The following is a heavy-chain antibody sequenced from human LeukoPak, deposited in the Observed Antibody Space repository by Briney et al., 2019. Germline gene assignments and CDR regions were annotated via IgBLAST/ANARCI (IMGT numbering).Heavy chain of an antibody. Sequence: PSETLSLTCSVSGGSIRNYYWGWMRQPPGKGLEWIGYLSYGGSTHYNPSLKSRVTISADTSKNQFSLNLNSVTAADTAIYYCARGPRVPSSSWYVPDYWGQGTLVTVSS. D-gene: IGHD6-13*01. CDR1: GGSIRNYY. CDR3: ARGPRVPSSSWYVPDY. J-gene: IGHJ4*02. V-gene: IGHV4-59*01. CDR2: LSYGGST.